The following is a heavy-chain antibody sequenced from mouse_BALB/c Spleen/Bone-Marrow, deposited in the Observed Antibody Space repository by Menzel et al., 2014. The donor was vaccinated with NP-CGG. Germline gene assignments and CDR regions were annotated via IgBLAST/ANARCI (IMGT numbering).Heavy chain of an antibody. J-gene: IGHJ4*01. CDR2: INPSSGYT. D-gene: IGHD2-1*01. V-gene: IGHV1-4*01. Sequence: VQLQQSGAELARPGASVKMACKASGYTFTSYTMHWVKQRPGQGLGWIGYINPSSGYTNYNQKFKDKATLTADKSSSTAYMQLSSLTSKDSAVYYCACGNYRYAMDYWGQGTSVTVSS. CDR1: GYTFTSYT. CDR3: ACGNYRYAMDY.